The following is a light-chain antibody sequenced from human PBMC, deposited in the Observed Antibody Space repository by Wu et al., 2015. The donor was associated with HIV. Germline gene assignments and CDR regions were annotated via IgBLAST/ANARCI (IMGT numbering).Light chain of an antibody. CDR3: QQRSNWPPIT. CDR2: DAS. CDR1: QSVSSY. Sequence: EIVLTQSPATLSLSPGERATLSCRASQSVSSYLAWYQQKPGQAPRLLIYDASDRATGIPARFSGSGSGTDFTLTISSLEPEDLAIYYCQQRSNWPPITFGQGP. V-gene: IGKV3-11*01. J-gene: IGKJ5*01.